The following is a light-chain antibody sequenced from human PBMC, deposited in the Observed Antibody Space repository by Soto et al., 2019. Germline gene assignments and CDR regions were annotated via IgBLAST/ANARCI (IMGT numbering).Light chain of an antibody. V-gene: IGLV1-47*01. J-gene: IGLJ2*01. Sequence: QSVLTQPPSAAATPGQRGTISCSGSSSNIGSNYVYWYQQTPGTAPKLLIYRNNQRPSGVPDRFSGSKSGTSASLAISGLRSEDEADYYCASWDDSLSAYVVFGGGTKLTVL. CDR3: ASWDDSLSAYVV. CDR2: RNN. CDR1: SSNIGSNY.